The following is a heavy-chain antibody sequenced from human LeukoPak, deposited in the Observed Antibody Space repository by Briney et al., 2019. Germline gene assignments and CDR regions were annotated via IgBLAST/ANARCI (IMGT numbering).Heavy chain of an antibody. J-gene: IGHJ5*02. D-gene: IGHD3-22*01. Sequence: PGGSLRLSCAASGFTFSSYSMNWVRQAPGKGLEWVAVISYDGSNKYYADSVKGRFTISRDNSKNTLSLQMNSLRAEDTAVYYCARDRRYYDSSAYHNWFDPWGQGTLVTVSS. CDR2: ISYDGSNK. V-gene: IGHV3-30*03. CDR3: ARDRRYYDSSAYHNWFDP. CDR1: GFTFSSYS.